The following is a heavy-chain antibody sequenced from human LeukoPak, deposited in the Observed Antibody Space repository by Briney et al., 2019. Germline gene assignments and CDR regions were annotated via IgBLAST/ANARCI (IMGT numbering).Heavy chain of an antibody. Sequence: SETLSLTCTVSGGSISSYYWNWIRQPPGKGLEWIGYIFYSGRTSYNPSLKSRVTLSVDTSKNWFSLRLTSVTAADTAVYYCAGSIYPWEHPPRAFDIWGQGTMVTVSS. V-gene: IGHV4-59*01. J-gene: IGHJ3*02. D-gene: IGHD1-26*01. CDR1: GGSISSYY. CDR2: IFYSGRT. CDR3: AGSIYPWEHPPRAFDI.